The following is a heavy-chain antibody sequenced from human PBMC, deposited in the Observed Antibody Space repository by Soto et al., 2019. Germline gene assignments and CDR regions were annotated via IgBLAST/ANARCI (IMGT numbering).Heavy chain of an antibody. CDR1: GFTFSSYA. V-gene: IGHV3-23*01. D-gene: IGHD3-22*01. Sequence: GGSLRLSCAASGFTFSSYAMSWVRQAPGKGLEWVSAISGSGGSTYYADSVKGRFTISRDNSKNTLYLQMNSLRAEDTAVYYCAKVRPRITQTYYGFQHWGQGTLVTVSS. CDR2: ISGSGGST. J-gene: IGHJ1*01. CDR3: AKVRPRITQTYYGFQH.